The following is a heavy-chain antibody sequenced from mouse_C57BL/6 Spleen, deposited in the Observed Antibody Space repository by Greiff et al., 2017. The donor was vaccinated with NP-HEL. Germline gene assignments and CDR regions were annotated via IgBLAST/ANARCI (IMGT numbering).Heavy chain of an antibody. J-gene: IGHJ2*01. D-gene: IGHD2-3*01. CDR3: ARDRGDGYLYYFDY. CDR2: INYDGSST. CDR1: GFTFSDYY. V-gene: IGHV5-16*01. Sequence: EVKLEESEGGLVQPGSSMKLSCTASGFTFSDYYMAWVRQVPEKGLEWVANINYDGSSTYYLDSLKSRFIISRENAKNSLYLQMSSLKSEETATYYCARDRGDGYLYYFDYWGQGTTLTVSS.